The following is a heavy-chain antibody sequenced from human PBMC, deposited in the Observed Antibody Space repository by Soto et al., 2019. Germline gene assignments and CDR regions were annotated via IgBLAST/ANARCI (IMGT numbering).Heavy chain of an antibody. D-gene: IGHD6-19*01. CDR1: GGTFSSYA. CDR2: IIANYGTA. V-gene: IGHV1-18*01. J-gene: IGHJ3*02. CDR3: ARDVTPYSSGWYVDDAFDI. Sequence: ASVKVSCKASGGTFSSYAISWVRQAPGQGLDWMGWIIANYGTANYAQKLQGRVTMTTDTSTSTAYMELRSLRSDDTAVYYCARDVTPYSSGWYVDDAFDIWGQGTMVTVSS.